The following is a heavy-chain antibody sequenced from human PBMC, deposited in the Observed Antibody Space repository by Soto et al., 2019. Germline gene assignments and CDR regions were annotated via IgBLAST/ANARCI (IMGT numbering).Heavy chain of an antibody. CDR3: AKARGSRWGYFDF. CDR2: ISFDGNNK. J-gene: IGHJ4*02. D-gene: IGHD3-16*01. V-gene: IGHV3-30*18. Sequence: QVQLVESGGGVVQPGRSLRLSCAASGFSFSFFGMHWVRQAPGKGLEWLALISFDGNNKYYSDSVKGRFTISRDDSKSMLYLHMNSLTAGDTAVYYCAKARGSRWGYFDFWGQGTLVTVSS. CDR1: GFSFSFFG.